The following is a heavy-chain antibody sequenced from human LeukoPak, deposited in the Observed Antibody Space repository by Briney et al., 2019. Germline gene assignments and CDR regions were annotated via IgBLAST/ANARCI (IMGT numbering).Heavy chain of an antibody. V-gene: IGHV4-61*02. CDR1: GDSVSSGSNY. Sequence: SETLSLTCTVSGDSVSSGSNYWSWIRQPAGKGLEWIGRIYNSWTTNYNPSLKSRATISVDTSKNQFSLKLSSVTAADTAVFYCARGHDYFDYWGQGTLVTVSS. CDR2: IYNSWTT. CDR3: ARGHDYFDY. J-gene: IGHJ4*02.